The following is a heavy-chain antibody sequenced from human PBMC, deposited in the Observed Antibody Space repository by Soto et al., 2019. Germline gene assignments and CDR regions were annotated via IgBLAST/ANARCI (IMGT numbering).Heavy chain of an antibody. CDR3: ATYGGNSGSYYYYYGMDV. Sequence: RASVKVSCKASGYTFTGYYMHWVRQAPGQGLEWMGWINPNSGGTNYAQKFQGWVTMTRDTSISTAYMELSRLRSDDTAVYYWATYGGNSGSYYYYYGMDVWGQGTTVTVSS. CDR1: GYTFTGYY. D-gene: IGHD2-21*02. J-gene: IGHJ6*02. CDR2: INPNSGGT. V-gene: IGHV1-2*04.